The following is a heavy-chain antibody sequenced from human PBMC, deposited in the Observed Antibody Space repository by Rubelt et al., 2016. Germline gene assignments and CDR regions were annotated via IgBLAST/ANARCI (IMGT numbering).Heavy chain of an antibody. J-gene: IGHJ3*02. V-gene: IGHV1-46*01. Sequence: QVQLVQSGAEVKKPGASVKVSCQASGYTFTSYYMHWVRQAPGQGLEYMGIINPTDGGTSYVQKFQGSVTMTRDRSTSTMYMELSSLRSDDTAVYYWARELNDFDIWGQGTMVTVSS. CDR3: ARELNDFDI. CDR1: GYTFTSYY. CDR2: INPTDGGT.